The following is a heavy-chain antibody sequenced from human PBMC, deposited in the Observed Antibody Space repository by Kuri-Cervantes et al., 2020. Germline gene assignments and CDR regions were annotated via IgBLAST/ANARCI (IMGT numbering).Heavy chain of an antibody. J-gene: IGHJ5*02. V-gene: IGHV3-30-3*01. CDR1: GFTFSSYA. CDR2: ISYDGSNK. D-gene: IGHD5-18*01. CDR3: ARDLRIGDPAMVLYRWFDP. Sequence: GGSLRLSCAASGFTFSSYAMHWVRQAPGKGLEWVAVISYDGSNKYYADSVKGRFTISRDNSKNTLYLQMNSLRAEDTAVYYCARDLRIGDPAMVLYRWFDPWGQGTLVTVSS.